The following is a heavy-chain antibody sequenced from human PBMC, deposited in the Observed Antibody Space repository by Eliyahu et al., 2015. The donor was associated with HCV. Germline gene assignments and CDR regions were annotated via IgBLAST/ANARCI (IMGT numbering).Heavy chain of an antibody. CDR3: AKEAYSYGYGYAFDI. D-gene: IGHD5-18*01. CDR2: ISGSGGST. J-gene: IGHJ3*02. V-gene: IGHV3-23*01. CDR1: GFTFSSYA. Sequence: EVQLLESGGGLVQPGGSLRLSCAASGFTFSSYAMSWVRQAPGKGLEWVSTISGSGGSTYYADSVKGRFTIARDNSKNTLYLQMNSLRAEDKAVYYSAKEAYSYGYGYAFDIWGQGTVVTVSS.